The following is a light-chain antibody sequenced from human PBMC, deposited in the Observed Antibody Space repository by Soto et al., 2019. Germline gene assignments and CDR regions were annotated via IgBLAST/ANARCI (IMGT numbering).Light chain of an antibody. CDR1: QGISNY. Sequence: DIQMTQSPSSLSASVGDRVTITGRASQGISNYLAWYQQKPGKVPKLLIYAASTLQSGVPSRFSGSGSGTDFTLTISSLQPEDVATYYCQKYNSAPWTFGQGTKVESK. J-gene: IGKJ1*01. V-gene: IGKV1-27*01. CDR3: QKYNSAPWT. CDR2: AAS.